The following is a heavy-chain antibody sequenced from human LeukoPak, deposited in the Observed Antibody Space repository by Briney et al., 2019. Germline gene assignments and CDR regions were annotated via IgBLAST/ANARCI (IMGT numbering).Heavy chain of an antibody. CDR1: GGTFSSYA. CDR2: IIPIFGTA. Sequence: SVKVSCKASGGTFSSYAISWVRQAPGQGLEWMGGIIPIFGTANYAQKFQGRVTITADESTSTAYMELSSLRSEDTAVYYCARATYYYGSGSLYYYYYMDVWGKGTTVTVSS. D-gene: IGHD3-10*01. J-gene: IGHJ6*03. V-gene: IGHV1-69*13. CDR3: ARATYYYGSGSLYYYYYMDV.